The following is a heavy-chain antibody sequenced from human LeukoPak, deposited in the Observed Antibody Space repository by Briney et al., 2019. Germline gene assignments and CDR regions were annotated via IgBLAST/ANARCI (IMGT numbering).Heavy chain of an antibody. J-gene: IGHJ4*02. CDR2: IYPGDSDT. CDR1: GYSFTSYW. Sequence: NSGESLKISCKGSGYSFTSYWIGWVRQMPGKGLEWMGIIYPGDSDTRYSPSFQGQVTISADKSISTAYLQWSSLKASDTAMYYCARHEVGAVAGTAPFDYWGQGTLVTVSS. V-gene: IGHV5-51*01. D-gene: IGHD6-19*01. CDR3: ARHEVGAVAGTAPFDY.